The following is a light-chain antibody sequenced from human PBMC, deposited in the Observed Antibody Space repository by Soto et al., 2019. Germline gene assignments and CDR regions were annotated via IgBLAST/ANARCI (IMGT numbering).Light chain of an antibody. CDR3: QQYENRPT. J-gene: IGKJ5*01. CDR1: QNINNY. V-gene: IGKV1-33*01. CDR2: DAS. Sequence: IQMTQSPSSLSASVGDRVTITCQASQNINNYLNWYQQKPGRASKLLIYDASNLEAGVPSRFRGSGSGTDITFTISRLQPEDIATYYCQQYENRPTFGQGTRLEI.